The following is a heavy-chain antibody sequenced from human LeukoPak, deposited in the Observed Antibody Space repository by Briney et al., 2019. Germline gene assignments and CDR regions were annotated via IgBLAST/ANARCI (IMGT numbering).Heavy chain of an antibody. V-gene: IGHV4-34*01. CDR3: ARGTVGYCSGGSCQGWFGP. D-gene: IGHD2-15*01. Sequence: SETLSLTCAVYGGSFSGYYWSWIRQPPGKGLEWIGEINHSGSTNYNPSLKSRVAISVDTSKNQFSLKLSSVTAADTAVYYCARGTVGYCSGGSCQGWFGPWGQGTLVTVSS. CDR2: INHSGST. CDR1: GGSFSGYY. J-gene: IGHJ5*02.